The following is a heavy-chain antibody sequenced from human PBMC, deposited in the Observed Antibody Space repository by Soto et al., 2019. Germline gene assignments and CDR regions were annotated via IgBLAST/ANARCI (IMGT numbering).Heavy chain of an antibody. D-gene: IGHD1-1*01. V-gene: IGHV1-3*01. J-gene: IGHJ4*02. Sequence: ASVKVSCKASGDTFTGYAFHWVRQAPGQRLEWMGWINAGNGNTKYSQKFQGRVTITRDTSASTAYMELSSLRSEDTAVYYCATALVGNDGYRYWGQGTLVTVSS. CDR1: GDTFTGYA. CDR3: ATALVGNDGYRY. CDR2: INAGNGNT.